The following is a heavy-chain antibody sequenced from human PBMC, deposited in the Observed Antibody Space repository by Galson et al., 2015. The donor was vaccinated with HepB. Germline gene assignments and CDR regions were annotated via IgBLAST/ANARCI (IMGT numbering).Heavy chain of an antibody. V-gene: IGHV3-23*01. CDR2: ISGSGGNT. Sequence: SLRLSCAASGFTFSSYAMSWVRQAPGKGLAWVSAISGSGGNTYYADSVKGRFTISRGNSKNTLYLQMNSLRAEDTAVYYCAKASQWLVGRWFDPWGQGTLVTVSS. CDR3: AKASQWLVGRWFDP. D-gene: IGHD6-19*01. CDR1: GFTFSSYA. J-gene: IGHJ5*02.